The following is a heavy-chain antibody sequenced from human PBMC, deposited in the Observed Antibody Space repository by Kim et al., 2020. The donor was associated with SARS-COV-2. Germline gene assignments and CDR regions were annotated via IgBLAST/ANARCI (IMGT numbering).Heavy chain of an antibody. CDR2: INHSGST. Sequence: SETLSLTCTVSGASISSSTYYWSWIRQPPGKGLEWIGSINHSGSTYYNPSLKSRVTISVDTSKNQFSLKLSSVTAADTAVYYCTSLWDYNSSGYTYYFDYWGQGTLVTVSS. D-gene: IGHD3-22*01. CDR1: GASISSSTYY. CDR3: TSLWDYNSSGYTYYFDY. J-gene: IGHJ4*02. V-gene: IGHV4-39*07.